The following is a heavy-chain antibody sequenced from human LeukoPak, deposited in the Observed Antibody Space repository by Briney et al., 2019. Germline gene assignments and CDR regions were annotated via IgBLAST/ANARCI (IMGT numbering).Heavy chain of an antibody. CDR3: ARDPGSSSTNWYFDL. D-gene: IGHD6-13*01. CDR1: GLSLTSYS. Sequence: GGSLRLSXAASGLSLTSYSMNWVRQAPGKGLEWVSSISSGASYIYYADSVKGRFTISKDNAKNSLYLHMNSLRAEDTAVYYCARDPGSSSTNWYFDLWGRGTLVTVSS. V-gene: IGHV3-21*01. CDR2: ISSGASYI. J-gene: IGHJ2*01.